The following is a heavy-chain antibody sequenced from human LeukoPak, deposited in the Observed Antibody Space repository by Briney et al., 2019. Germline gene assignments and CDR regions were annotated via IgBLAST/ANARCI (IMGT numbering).Heavy chain of an antibody. CDR1: GYRFTDYY. J-gene: IGHJ5*02. V-gene: IGHV1-2*02. D-gene: IGHD3-22*01. CDR2: INPNRGGT. Sequence: ASVKVSCKASGYRFTDYYLHWVRQAPGQGLEWMGWINPNRGGTNYALSFQGRVTMTRDTSITTAYMELSRLTSDDTAAYYCARDRNYYDSSGYPFDPWGQGTLVTVSS. CDR3: ARDRNYYDSSGYPFDP.